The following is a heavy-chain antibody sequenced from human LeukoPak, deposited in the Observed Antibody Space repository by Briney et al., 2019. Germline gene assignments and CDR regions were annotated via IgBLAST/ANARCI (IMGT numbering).Heavy chain of an antibody. CDR1: GFTFTSYA. V-gene: IGHV3-23*01. Sequence: PGGSLRLSCAISGFTFTSYAMTWVRQAPGKGLEWVTSISGSGVSTYYADSVKGRFTISRDNSKNTLYLQMNSLRAEDTAVYYCAKEDGTAPGSFDAFDIWGQGTMVTVSS. CDR2: ISGSGVST. D-gene: IGHD5-18*01. J-gene: IGHJ3*02. CDR3: AKEDGTAPGSFDAFDI.